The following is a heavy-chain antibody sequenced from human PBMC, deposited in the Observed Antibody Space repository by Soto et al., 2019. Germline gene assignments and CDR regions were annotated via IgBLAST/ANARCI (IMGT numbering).Heavy chain of an antibody. J-gene: IGHJ4*02. Sequence: GGSLRLSCAASGFTLSSYGMHWVRQAPGKGLEWVAGIRDDGSKKCYADSVKGRFTISRDNSKNTLYLQMNSLRAEDTAVYYSACGLEYSSSRPLEIDYWGQGTLVTVSS. CDR1: GFTLSSYG. CDR2: IRDDGSKK. D-gene: IGHD6-13*01. V-gene: IGHV3-30*02. CDR3: ACGLEYSSSRPLEIDY.